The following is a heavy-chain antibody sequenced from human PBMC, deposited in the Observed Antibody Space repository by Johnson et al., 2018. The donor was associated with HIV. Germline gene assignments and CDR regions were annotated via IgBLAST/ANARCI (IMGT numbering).Heavy chain of an antibody. V-gene: IGHV3-30-3*01. CDR3: SRSMTTVTVAFDI. D-gene: IGHD4-11*01. J-gene: IGHJ3*02. CDR2: ISYDGRNK. Sequence: QMQLVESGGGVVQPGRSLRLSCAASGFTFSSYAMHWVRQAPGTGLEWVAGISYDGRNKYYAESVKGRFTISRDNSKNTRYLQMNSLRAKDTAVYYCSRSMTTVTVAFDIWGQGTMVTVSS. CDR1: GFTFSSYA.